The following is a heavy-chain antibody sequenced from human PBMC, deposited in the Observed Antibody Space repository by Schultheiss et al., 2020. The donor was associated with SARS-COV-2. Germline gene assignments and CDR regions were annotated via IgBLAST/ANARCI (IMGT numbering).Heavy chain of an antibody. V-gene: IGHV3-30*03. D-gene: IGHD3-22*01. CDR3: ARPYDSSGYYYVVDAFDI. J-gene: IGHJ3*02. Sequence: GGSLRLSCAASGFTVSSNYMSWVRQAPGKGLEWVAVISYDGSNKYYADSVKGRFTISRDNAKNSLYLQMNSLRAEDTAVYYCARPYDSSGYYYVVDAFDIWGQGTRVTVSS. CDR1: GFTVSSNY. CDR2: ISYDGSNK.